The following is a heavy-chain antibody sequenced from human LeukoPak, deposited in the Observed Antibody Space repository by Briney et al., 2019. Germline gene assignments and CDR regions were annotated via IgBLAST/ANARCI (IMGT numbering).Heavy chain of an antibody. CDR2: INSDGSST. CDR3: ARLGRSLYNYDSSGIPGDAFDI. D-gene: IGHD3-22*01. V-gene: IGHV3-74*01. Sequence: PGGSLRLSCAASGFTFSSYWMHWVRQAPGKGLVWVSRINSDGSSTTYADSVKGRFTISRDNAKNTLYLQMNSLRAEDTAVYYCARLGRSLYNYDSSGIPGDAFDIWGQGTMVTVSS. J-gene: IGHJ3*02. CDR1: GFTFSSYW.